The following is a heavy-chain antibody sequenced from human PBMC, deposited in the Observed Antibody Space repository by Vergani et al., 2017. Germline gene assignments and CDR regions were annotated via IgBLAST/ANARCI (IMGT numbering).Heavy chain of an antibody. J-gene: IGHJ4*02. D-gene: IGHD6-13*01. CDR2: IRSKAYGGTT. V-gene: IGHV3-49*04. CDR1: GFTFGDYA. Sequence: EVQLVESGGGLVQPGRSLRLSCTASGFTFGDYAMSWVRQAPGKGLEWVGFIRSKAYGGTTEYAASVKGRFTISRDDSKSIAYLQINSLKTEDTAVYYCTRGGSSSWYAATDYWGQGTLVTVSS. CDR3: TRGGSSSWYAATDY.